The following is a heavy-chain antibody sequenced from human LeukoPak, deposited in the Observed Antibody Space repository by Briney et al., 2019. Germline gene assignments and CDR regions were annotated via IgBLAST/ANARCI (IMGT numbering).Heavy chain of an antibody. CDR2: ISSSSSYI. CDR3: ATYYDGRGYDFDY. J-gene: IGHJ4*02. D-gene: IGHD3-22*01. Sequence: GGSLRLSCAASGFTFSSYSMNWVRQAPGKGLEWVSSISSSSSYIYYADSVKGRFTISRDNAKNSLYLQMNSLRAEDTAVYYCATYYDGRGYDFDYWGQGTLVTVSS. CDR1: GFTFSSYS. V-gene: IGHV3-21*01.